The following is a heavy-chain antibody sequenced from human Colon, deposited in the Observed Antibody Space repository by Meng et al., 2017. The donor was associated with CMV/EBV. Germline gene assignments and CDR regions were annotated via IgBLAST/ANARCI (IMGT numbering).Heavy chain of an antibody. J-gene: IGHJ4*02. CDR3: ARTLTGTSLDY. CDR1: GFTFSSYS. D-gene: IGHD3-10*01. Sequence: GESLKISCAASGFTFSSYSMNWVRQAPGKGLGWVSSISSSSSYIYYADSVKGRFAISRDNAKNSLYLQMNSLRGEDTAVYYCARTLTGTSLDYWGQGTLVTVSS. CDR2: ISSSSSYI. V-gene: IGHV3-21*01.